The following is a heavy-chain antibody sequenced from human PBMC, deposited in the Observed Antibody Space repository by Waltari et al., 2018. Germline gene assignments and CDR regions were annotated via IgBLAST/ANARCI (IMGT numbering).Heavy chain of an antibody. V-gene: IGHV1-69*08. CDR3: ARDPLYGDDVMYSGFDP. CDR2: SMPICGTA. Sequence: VQLVQSGAEVKKPGSSVQVSCKASGGTFSSYAISWVRPAPGQGLEWMGRSMPICGTANYAQKCQGRVTITVDKSTSTAYMELSSMRAEDTAVYYCARDPLYGDDVMYSGFDPWGQGTLVTVSS. CDR1: GGTFSSYA. D-gene: IGHD4-17*01. J-gene: IGHJ5*02.